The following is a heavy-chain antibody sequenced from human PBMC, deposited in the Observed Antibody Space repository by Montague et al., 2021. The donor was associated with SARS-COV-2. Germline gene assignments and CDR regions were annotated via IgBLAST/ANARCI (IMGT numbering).Heavy chain of an antibody. CDR3: AHRIARHYDTSAYLWCPFDF. J-gene: IGHJ4*02. Sequence: VKPTQTLTLTCTFSGFSLSTTGVGVGWIRQPPGKALEWLALIYWDDDKRYSPSLKSRLTITKDTSKNQVVLTMTNMDPVDTVTYYCAHRIARHYDTSAYLWCPFDFWGQGTLVTVSS. V-gene: IGHV2-5*02. D-gene: IGHD3-22*01. CDR2: IYWDDDK. CDR1: GFSLSTTGVG.